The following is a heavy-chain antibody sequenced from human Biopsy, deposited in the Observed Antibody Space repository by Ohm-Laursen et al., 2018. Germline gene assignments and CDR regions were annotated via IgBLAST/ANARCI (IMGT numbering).Heavy chain of an antibody. CDR1: GGSISNLY. CDR2: MYYSGNT. CDR3: ARHAPSYSGSYWRYFDL. J-gene: IGHJ2*01. D-gene: IGHD1-26*01. V-gene: IGHV4-59*11. Sequence: GTLSLTCNVSGGSISNLYWSWIRQPPGKGLEWIGYMYYSGNTNYNPSLKSRVTMSVDTSKNQFSLRLNSVTAADTAVYYCARHAPSYSGSYWRYFDLWGRGSPVTVPS.